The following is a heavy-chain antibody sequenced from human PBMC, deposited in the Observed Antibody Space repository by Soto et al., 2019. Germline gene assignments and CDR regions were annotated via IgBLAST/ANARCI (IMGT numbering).Heavy chain of an antibody. Sequence: QVQLVQSGAEVKKPGASVKVSCKASGYTFTSYGIRWVRQAPGQGLEWMGWISAYNGNTNYAQKLQGRVTMTTDTSTSTAYMELRSLRSDDTAVYYCARGGGLNYDFWSGDEPPGYFDLWGRGTLVTVSS. CDR3: ARGGGLNYDFWSGDEPPGYFDL. D-gene: IGHD3-3*01. CDR2: ISAYNGNT. CDR1: GYTFTSYG. V-gene: IGHV1-18*01. J-gene: IGHJ2*01.